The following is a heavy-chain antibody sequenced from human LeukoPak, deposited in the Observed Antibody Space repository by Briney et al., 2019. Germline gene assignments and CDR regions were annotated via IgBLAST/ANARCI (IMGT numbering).Heavy chain of an antibody. Sequence: GGSLRLSCAASGFTFSSYGMHWVRQAPGKGLEWVAVISYDGSNKYYADSVKGRFTISRDNSKNTLYLQMNSLRPEDTAVYYCAKDQGTGPPPGAYYYYGMDVWGQGTTVTVSS. D-gene: IGHD1-1*01. CDR1: GFTFSSYG. CDR2: ISYDGSNK. V-gene: IGHV3-30*18. CDR3: AKDQGTGPPPGAYYYYGMDV. J-gene: IGHJ6*02.